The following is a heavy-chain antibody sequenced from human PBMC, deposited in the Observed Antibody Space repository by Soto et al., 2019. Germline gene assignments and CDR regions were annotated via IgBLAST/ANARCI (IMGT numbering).Heavy chain of an antibody. CDR1: GFSFTSSA. CDR2: IVVGSGNT. Sequence: GASVKVSCKASGFSFTSSAVQWVRQARGQRLEWIGWIVVGSGNTNYAQKFQERVTITRDMSTSTAYMELSSLRSEDTAVYYCAADFDGEVVVAKGFDPWGQGTLVTVSS. D-gene: IGHD2-15*01. CDR3: AADFDGEVVVAKGFDP. V-gene: IGHV1-58*01. J-gene: IGHJ5*02.